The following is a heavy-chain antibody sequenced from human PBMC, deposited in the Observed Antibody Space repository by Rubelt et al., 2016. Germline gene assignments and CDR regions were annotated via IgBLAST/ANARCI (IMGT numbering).Heavy chain of an antibody. CDR1: GYSFTTYS. CDR2: INAGHGKT. D-gene: IGHD6-19*01. CDR3: ARVIWGSGWSNNWFDP. J-gene: IGHJ5*02. Sequence: QVQLVQSGAEVKKPGASVKVSCKAAGYSFTTYSIHWVRQAPGQRLAWMGWINAGHGKTKYSQKFQGRVTITRDTSASTAYMELSSLRSEDTAVYYCARVIWGSGWSNNWFDPWGQGTLVTVSS. V-gene: IGHV1-3*01.